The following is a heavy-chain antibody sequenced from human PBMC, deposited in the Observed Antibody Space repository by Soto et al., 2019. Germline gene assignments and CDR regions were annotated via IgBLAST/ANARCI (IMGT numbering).Heavy chain of an antibody. CDR3: ARDEQWLDYDFDY. J-gene: IGHJ4*02. Sequence: QVQLVESGGGVVQPGRSLRLSCAASGFTFSSYGLHWVRQAPGKGLEWVAVISYDGSNKYYADSVKGRFTISRDNSKNTLYLQMNSLRAEDTAVYYCARDEQWLDYDFDYWGQGTLVTVSS. CDR2: ISYDGSNK. CDR1: GFTFSSYG. D-gene: IGHD6-19*01. V-gene: IGHV3-30*03.